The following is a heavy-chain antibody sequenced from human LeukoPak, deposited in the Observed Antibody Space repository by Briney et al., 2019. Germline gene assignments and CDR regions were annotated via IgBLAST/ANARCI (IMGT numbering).Heavy chain of an antibody. D-gene: IGHD4/OR15-4a*01. J-gene: IGHJ4*02. CDR1: GFTVSSNS. CDR2: IYSDNT. CDR3: ARRAGAYSHPYDY. V-gene: IGHV3-53*01. Sequence: GGSLRLPCTVSGFTVSSNSMSWVRQAPGKGLEWVSFIYSDNTHYSDSVKGRFTISRDNSKNTLYLRMNSLRAEDTAVYYCARRAGAYSHPYDYWGQGTLVTVSS.